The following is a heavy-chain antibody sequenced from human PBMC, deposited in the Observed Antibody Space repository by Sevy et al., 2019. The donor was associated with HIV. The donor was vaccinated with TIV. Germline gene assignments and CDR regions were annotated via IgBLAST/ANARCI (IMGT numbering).Heavy chain of an antibody. V-gene: IGHV1-69*13. Sequence: ASVKVSCKASGGTFSSYGVSWVRQAPGQGLEWMGGIIPIFGTTNYAQKFQGRVTITADQSTSTAYMELSSLSSEDTAVYYCASDRGDSNYPLYYYMDVWGKGTTVTVS. D-gene: IGHD4-4*01. J-gene: IGHJ6*03. CDR3: ASDRGDSNYPLYYYMDV. CDR2: IIPIFGTT. CDR1: GGTFSSYG.